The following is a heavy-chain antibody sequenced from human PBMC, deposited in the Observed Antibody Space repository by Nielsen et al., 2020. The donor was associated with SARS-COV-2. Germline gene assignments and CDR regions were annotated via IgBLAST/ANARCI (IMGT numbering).Heavy chain of an antibody. CDR1: GFTFSSYW. CDR3: ASSVSGYSGYDSPINYYYYYMDV. Sequence: GESLKISCAASGFTFSSYWMSWVRQAPGKGLEWVANIKQDGSENYYVDSVKGRFTISRDNAKNSLYLQMNSLRAEDTAVYYCASSVSGYSGYDSPINYYYYYMDVWGKGTTVTVSS. V-gene: IGHV3-7*03. D-gene: IGHD5-12*01. J-gene: IGHJ6*03. CDR2: IKQDGSEN.